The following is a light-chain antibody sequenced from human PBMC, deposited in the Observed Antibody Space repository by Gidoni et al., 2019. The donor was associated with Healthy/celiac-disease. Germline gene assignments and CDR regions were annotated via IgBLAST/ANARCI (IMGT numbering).Light chain of an antibody. J-gene: IGKJ3*01. CDR2: GAP. V-gene: IGKV3-15*01. CDR1: QSVSSN. Sequence: ELVMTQSPATLSVSPGERATLSCRASQSVSSNVAWYQQKPGQAPRLLIYGAPTRATGIPARFSGSGSGTEFTLTISSLQSEDFAVYYCQQYNNWPPVTFGPGTKVDIK. CDR3: QQYNNWPPVT.